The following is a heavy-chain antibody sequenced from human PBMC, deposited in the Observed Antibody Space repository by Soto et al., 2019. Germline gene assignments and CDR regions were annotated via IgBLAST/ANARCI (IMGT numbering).Heavy chain of an antibody. Sequence: GGSLRLSCAASGFTFSSYSMNWVRQAPGKGLEWVSSISSSSSYIYYADSVKGRFTISRDNAKNSLYLQMNSLRAEDTAVYYCAREGAGYYGSGSYRTRSIFDYWGQGTLVTVSS. J-gene: IGHJ4*02. D-gene: IGHD3-10*01. CDR2: ISSSSSYI. CDR1: GFTFSSYS. CDR3: AREGAGYYGSGSYRTRSIFDY. V-gene: IGHV3-21*01.